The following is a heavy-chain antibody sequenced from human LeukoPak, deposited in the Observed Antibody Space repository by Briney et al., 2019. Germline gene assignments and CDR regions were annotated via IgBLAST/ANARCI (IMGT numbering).Heavy chain of an antibody. J-gene: IGHJ4*02. V-gene: IGHV4-39*01. CDR2: INYSGST. CDR1: GGSVSSTTYY. Sequence: SETLSLTCTVSGGSVSSTTYYWSWIRQPPGKGLEWNASINYSGSTYYNPSLKSRVTISVATSQHQFSLKLSSVTAADTAVYYCARYVVYGSGKYYFDYWGQGTLVTVSS. D-gene: IGHD3-10*01. CDR3: ARYVVYGSGKYYFDY.